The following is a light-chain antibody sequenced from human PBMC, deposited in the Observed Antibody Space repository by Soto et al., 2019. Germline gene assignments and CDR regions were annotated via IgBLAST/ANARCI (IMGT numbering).Light chain of an antibody. CDR2: GAS. V-gene: IGKV3-15*01. CDR1: QSISNN. J-gene: IGKJ1*01. Sequence: EIVMTQSPATLSVSPGERATLSCRASQSISNNLAWYQQKRGQAPRLLIYGASTRAPGIPARFSGSGYGTKFPVTDNRLQCEDFAFYYCQQSNNWQPFGQGPKVE. CDR3: QQSNNWQP.